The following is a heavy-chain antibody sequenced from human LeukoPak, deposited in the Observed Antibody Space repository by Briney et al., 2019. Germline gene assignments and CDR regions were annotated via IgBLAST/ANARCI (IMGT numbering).Heavy chain of an antibody. CDR1: GFTFSTSI. CDR3: TKRDGQSFDY. V-gene: IGHV3-23*01. D-gene: IGHD5-24*01. CDR2: ILQDAETT. Sequence: GGSVRLSCAASGFTFSTSIMSWVRRAPGQGLEWVSTILQDAETTYYADSVRGRFTISRDNFKDTLFLQMSSLRAEDTAIYYCTKRDGQSFDYWGQGALVTVSS. J-gene: IGHJ4*02.